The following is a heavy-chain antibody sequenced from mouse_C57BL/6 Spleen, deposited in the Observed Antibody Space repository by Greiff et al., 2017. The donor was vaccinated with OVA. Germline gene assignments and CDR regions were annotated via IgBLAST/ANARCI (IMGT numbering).Heavy chain of an antibody. Sequence: QVQLQQPGAELVRPGSSVKLSCKASGYTFTSYWMHWVKQRPIQGLEWIGNIDPSDSETHYNQKFKDKATLTVDKSSSTAYMQLSSLTSEDSAVYYCARWTTTGTYYCDYWGQGTTLTVSS. V-gene: IGHV1-52*01. D-gene: IGHD3-3*01. CDR1: GYTFTSYW. J-gene: IGHJ2*01. CDR3: ARWTTTGTYYCDY. CDR2: IDPSDSET.